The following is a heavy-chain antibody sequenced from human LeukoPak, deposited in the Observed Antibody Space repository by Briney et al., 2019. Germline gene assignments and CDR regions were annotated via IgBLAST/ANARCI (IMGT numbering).Heavy chain of an antibody. D-gene: IGHD2-15*01. J-gene: IGHJ6*03. CDR3: ARASVADGRWGYYYYYMDV. V-gene: IGHV1-8*01. CDR2: MNPNSGNT. CDR1: GYTFTSYD. Sequence: EASVKVSCEASGYTFTSYDINWVREATGQGLEWVGWMNPNSGNTGYAQKFQGRVTMTRNTSISTAYMELSSLRSEDTAVYYCARASVADGRWGYYYYYMDVWGKGTTVTVSS.